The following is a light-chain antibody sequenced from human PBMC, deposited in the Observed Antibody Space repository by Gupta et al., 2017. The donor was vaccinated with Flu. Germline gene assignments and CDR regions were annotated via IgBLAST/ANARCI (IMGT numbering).Light chain of an antibody. CDR1: QSVSSSY. J-gene: IGKJ1*01. V-gene: IGKV3-20*01. Sequence: EIVLTQSPGTLSFTPGDRATLSCRASQSVSSSYLAWYQQKPGQAPRLLIYGASSRATGIPDRFSGSGSGTDFTLTISRLKPEDFAVYYCQQYGSYRRTFGQGTKVEIK. CDR3: QQYGSYRRT. CDR2: GAS.